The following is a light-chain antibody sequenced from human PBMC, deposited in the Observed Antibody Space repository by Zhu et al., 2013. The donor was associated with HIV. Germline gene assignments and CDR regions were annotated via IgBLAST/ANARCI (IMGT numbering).Light chain of an antibody. J-gene: IGKJ1*01. CDR1: QSIRNNY. Sequence: EIVLTQSPGTLSLSPGERVTLSCRASQSIRNNYLAWYQQRPGQAPRLLIYGASTRATGVPDKFSGSGSGTDFTLTISRLEPEDSAVYYCQQYGSSPRTFGQGTKVEIK. CDR2: GAS. CDR3: QQYGSSPRT. V-gene: IGKV3-20*01.